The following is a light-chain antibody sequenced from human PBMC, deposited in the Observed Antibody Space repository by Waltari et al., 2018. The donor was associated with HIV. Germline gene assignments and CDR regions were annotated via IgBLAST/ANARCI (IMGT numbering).Light chain of an antibody. CDR1: SSDVGGYSL. CDR2: EDT. CDR3: CSYGGFTTYV. J-gene: IGLJ1*01. Sequence: QSALTQPASVSGSPGQSITLSCIGTSSDVGGYSLVSSYQHHPGKAPQLLIFEDTERPSGVSNRFSASKSGTTASLTISGLLAEDAAHYYCCSYGGFTTYVFGSGTKVTVL. V-gene: IGLV2-23*01.